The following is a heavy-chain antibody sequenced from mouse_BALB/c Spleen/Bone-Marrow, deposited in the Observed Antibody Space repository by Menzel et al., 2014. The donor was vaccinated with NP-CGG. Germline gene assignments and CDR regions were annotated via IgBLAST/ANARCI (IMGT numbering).Heavy chain of an antibody. CDR3: VRVIQVRTYYYAMDY. D-gene: IGHD2-14*01. Sequence: EVKLQESGGGLVKPGGSLKLSCAASGFTFSDFYMYWVRQTPEKRLEWVATISDGGSYTYYPDSVKGRFTISRDDAKNNLYLQMSSLRTEDTAMYYCVRVIQVRTYYYAMDYWGQGTSVTVSS. J-gene: IGHJ4*01. CDR2: ISDGGSYT. CDR1: GFTFSDFY. V-gene: IGHV5-4*02.